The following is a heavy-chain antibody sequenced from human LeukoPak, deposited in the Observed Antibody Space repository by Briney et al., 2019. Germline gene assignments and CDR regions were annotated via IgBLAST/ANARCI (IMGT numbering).Heavy chain of an antibody. Sequence: GGSLRLSCAAPGFTFSSYSMNWVRQTPGKGLEWVSSISSSSSYIYYADSVKGRFTISRDNAKNSLYLQMNSLRAEDTAVYYCARAPDDYGDYGGDYWGQGTLVTVSS. CDR3: ARAPDDYGDYGGDY. J-gene: IGHJ4*02. V-gene: IGHV3-21*01. CDR1: GFTFSSYS. D-gene: IGHD4-17*01. CDR2: ISSSSSYI.